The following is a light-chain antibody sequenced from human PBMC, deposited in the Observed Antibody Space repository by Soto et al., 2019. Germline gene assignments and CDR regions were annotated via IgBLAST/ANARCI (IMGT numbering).Light chain of an antibody. CDR3: TSYRTDIGV. J-gene: IGLJ1*01. V-gene: IGLV2-14*01. CDR1: SGDIGASNY. Sequence: QSALTQPASVSGSPGQSITISCTGTSGDIGASNYFSWYQQSPNKAHKLIIYDDSDRPSGVSTRFYGSKSGNTASLTISGLQPADDADYYCTSYRTDIGVFGTGTKLTVL. CDR2: DDS.